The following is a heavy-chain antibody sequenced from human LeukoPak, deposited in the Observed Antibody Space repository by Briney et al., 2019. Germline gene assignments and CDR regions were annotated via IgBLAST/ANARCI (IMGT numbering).Heavy chain of an antibody. CDR1: GYSFANYW. CDR3: ARARIDYYYFYGLDV. Sequence: GESLKISCTGSGYSFANYWIGWVRQMPGKGLEWMGIIYPDDSDTRYSPSFQGQVTISADKSIDTAYLRWSSLKASDTAMYYCARARIDYYYFYGLDVWGLGTTVTVSS. V-gene: IGHV5-51*01. CDR2: IYPDDSDT. J-gene: IGHJ6*02.